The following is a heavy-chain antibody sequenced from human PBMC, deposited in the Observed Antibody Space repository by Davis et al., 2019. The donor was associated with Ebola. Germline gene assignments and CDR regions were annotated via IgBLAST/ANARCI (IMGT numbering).Heavy chain of an antibody. CDR1: GYSFTRYY. CDR2: ISPGGGST. J-gene: IGHJ6*02. V-gene: IGHV1-46*01. Sequence: AASVKVSCKASGYSFTRYYIHWVRQAPGQGPEWMGIISPGGGSTTYAQKLQGRVTITADESTSTAYMELSSLRSEDTAVYYCARGRTIFGVVIIDPRYYYYGMDVWGQGTTVTVSS. D-gene: IGHD3-3*01. CDR3: ARGRTIFGVVIIDPRYYYYGMDV.